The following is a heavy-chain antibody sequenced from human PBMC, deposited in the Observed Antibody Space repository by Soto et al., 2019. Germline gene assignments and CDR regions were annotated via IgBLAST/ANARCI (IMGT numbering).Heavy chain of an antibody. J-gene: IGHJ5*01. D-gene: IGHD2-2*01. CDR3: ARDPSEGRVGNWFES. CDR2: ISSSTSYV. V-gene: IGHV3-21*06. CDR1: GFAFGRYG. Sequence: AWGSLRLSCAASGFAFGRYGMNFLRHSPFKGLEWVASISSSTSYVYYADSVKGRFSTSRDNAKNILYLEMYALRTEDTAVYYCARDPSEGRVGNWFESWGQGTLVTVSS.